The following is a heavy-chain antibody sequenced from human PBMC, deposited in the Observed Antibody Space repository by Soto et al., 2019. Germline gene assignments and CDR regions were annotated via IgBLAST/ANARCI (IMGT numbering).Heavy chain of an antibody. D-gene: IGHD3-22*01. V-gene: IGHV4-30-4*02. J-gene: IGHJ4*02. CDR1: GGSISSGDYY. CDR3: ARVSSSGYYYDRYFDY. CDR2: IYYSGST. Sequence: SDTLSLTCTVSGGSISSGDYYWSWIRQPPGKGLEWIGYIYYSGSTYYNPSLKSRVTISVDTSKNQFSLKLSSVTAADTAVYYCARVSSSGYYYDRYFDYWGQGTLVTVSS.